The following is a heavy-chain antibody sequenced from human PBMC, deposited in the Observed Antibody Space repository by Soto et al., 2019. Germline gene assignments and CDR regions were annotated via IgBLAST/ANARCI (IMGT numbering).Heavy chain of an antibody. CDR3: ARTLVPAACADV. D-gene: IGHD2-2*01. CDR1: GYTFTDYW. CDR2: IDPSDSYT. J-gene: IGHJ6*02. Sequence: PGESLKISCRGSGYTFTDYWISWVRQMPGKGLEWMGRIDPSDSYTNYSPSFQGHVTISADKSISTAYLQWSSLKASDTAMYYCARTLVPAACADVWGQGTTVTVSS. V-gene: IGHV5-10-1*01.